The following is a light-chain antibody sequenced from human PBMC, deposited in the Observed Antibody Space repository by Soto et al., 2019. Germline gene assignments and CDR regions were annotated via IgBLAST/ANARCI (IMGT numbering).Light chain of an antibody. J-gene: IGKJ1*01. CDR1: QAINSA. Sequence: AIQFTQSPSSLSASIGDRVTITCRASQAINSALAWYGQKPGKAPKLLIYDASTLESGVPSRFSGSGSGTEFTLTISRLQPDDFATYYCQQFRGTFGQGTKVDIK. CDR3: QQFRGT. V-gene: IGKV1-13*02. CDR2: DAS.